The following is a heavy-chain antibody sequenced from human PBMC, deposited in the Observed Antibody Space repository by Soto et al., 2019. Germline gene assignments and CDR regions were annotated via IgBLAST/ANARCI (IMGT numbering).Heavy chain of an antibody. D-gene: IGHD6-6*01. CDR1: GGSVSSGSYY. V-gene: IGHV4-61*01. CDR2: IYYSGST. J-gene: IGHJ6*02. CDR3: ARGSSIAGLYYGMDV. Sequence: PSETLSLTCTVSGGSVSSGSYYWSWIRQPPGKGLEWIGYIYYSGSTNYNPSLKSRVTISVDKSKNQFSLKLSSVTAADTAVYYCARGSSIAGLYYGMDVWGQGTTVTVSS.